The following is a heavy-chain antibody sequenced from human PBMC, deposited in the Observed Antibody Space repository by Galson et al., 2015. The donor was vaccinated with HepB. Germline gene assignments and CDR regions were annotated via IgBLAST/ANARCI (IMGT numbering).Heavy chain of an antibody. D-gene: IGHD3-16*02. J-gene: IGHJ4*02. CDR3: ANWVEPYPYDYVWGSYRYTGGPFDY. V-gene: IGHV3-23*01. Sequence: SLRLSCAASGFTFSSYAMSWVRQAPGKGLEWVSAISGSGGSTYYADSVKGRFTISRDNSKNTLYLQMNSLRAEDTAVYYCANWVEPYPYDYVWGSYRYTGGPFDYWGQGTLVTVSS. CDR2: ISGSGGST. CDR1: GFTFSSYA.